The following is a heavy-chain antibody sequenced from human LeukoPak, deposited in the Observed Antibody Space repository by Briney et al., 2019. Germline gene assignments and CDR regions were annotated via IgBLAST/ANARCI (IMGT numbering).Heavy chain of an antibody. CDR1: GYTFTDNA. J-gene: IGHJ4*02. CDR3: GRGGSSGVDY. Sequence: ASVKVSCKTSGYTFTDNALHWVRQAPGQRLEWKGWIRTDNGDTKYSQKFEGRVTLTRDTSASTVYVELNSLRSEDTAVYYCGRGGSSGVDYWGQGTLVTVSS. V-gene: IGHV1-3*04. D-gene: IGHD2-15*01. CDR2: IRTDNGDT.